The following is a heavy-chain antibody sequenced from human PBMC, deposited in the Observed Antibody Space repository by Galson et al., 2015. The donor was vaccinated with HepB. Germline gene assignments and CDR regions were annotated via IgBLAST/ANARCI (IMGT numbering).Heavy chain of an antibody. CDR2: INTDTGNP. CDR1: KYGFTTYG. V-gene: IGHV7-4-1*02. D-gene: IGHD1-7*01. Sequence: SVKVSCKASKYGFTTYGMNWVRQVPGQGLEWMGWINTDTGNPTYAQGFTGRFVFSLDTSVSTAYLQISSLKAEDTAVYYCARLGLELLDGMDVWGQGTTVTVSS. CDR3: ARLGLELLDGMDV. J-gene: IGHJ6*02.